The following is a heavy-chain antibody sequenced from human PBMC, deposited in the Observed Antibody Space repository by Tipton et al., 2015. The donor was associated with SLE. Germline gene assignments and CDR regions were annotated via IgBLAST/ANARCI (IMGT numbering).Heavy chain of an antibody. CDR1: GGSISSYY. D-gene: IGHD1-26*01. J-gene: IGHJ4*02. Sequence: LRLSCTVSGGSISSYYWSWIRQPPGKGLEWIGYIYYSGSTNYNPSLKSRVTISVDTSKNQFSLKLSSVTAADPAVYYCARGGGGSYSVKDYWGQGTLVTVSS. CDR3: ARGGGGSYSVKDY. V-gene: IGHV4-59*01. CDR2: IYYSGST.